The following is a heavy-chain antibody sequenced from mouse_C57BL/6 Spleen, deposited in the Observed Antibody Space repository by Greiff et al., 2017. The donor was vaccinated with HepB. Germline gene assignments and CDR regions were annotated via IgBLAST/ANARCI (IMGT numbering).Heavy chain of an antibody. V-gene: IGHV2-9-1*01. CDR2: IWTGGGT. D-gene: IGHD1-1*01. CDR3: ARNYYGSSYGYFDV. CDR1: GFSLTSYA. J-gene: IGHJ1*03. Sequence: QVQLKQSGPGLVAPSQSLSLTCTVSGFSLTSYAISWVRQPPGKGLEWLGVIWTGGGTNSNSALKSRLSISKDNSKSQVFLKMNSLQTDDTARYYCARNYYGSSYGYFDVWGTGTTVTVSS.